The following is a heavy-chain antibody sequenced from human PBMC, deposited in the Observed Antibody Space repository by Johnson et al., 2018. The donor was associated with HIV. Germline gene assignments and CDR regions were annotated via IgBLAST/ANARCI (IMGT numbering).Heavy chain of an antibody. CDR3: ARGDSSGWDAFDI. CDR2: IYSGGST. D-gene: IGHD6-19*01. J-gene: IGHJ3*02. CDR1: GFTVSSNY. V-gene: IGHV3-66*02. Sequence: VQLLESGGGVVQPGRSLRLSCAASGFTVSSNYMSWVRQAPGKGLEWVSVIYSGGSTYYADTVTGRFTISRDNSKNTLYLQMNSLRAEDTAVYYCARGDSSGWDAFDIWGQGTMVTVSS.